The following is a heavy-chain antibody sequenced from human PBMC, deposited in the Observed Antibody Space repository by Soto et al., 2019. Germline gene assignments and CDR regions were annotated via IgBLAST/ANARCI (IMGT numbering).Heavy chain of an antibody. Sequence: SETLSLTCAVSGGSISSGGYSWSWIRQPPGKGLEWIGYIYHSGSTYYNPSLKSRVTISVDRSKNQFSLKLSSVTAADTAVYYCASNSYGCTFYDYWGQGTLVTVSS. J-gene: IGHJ4*02. V-gene: IGHV4-30-2*01. D-gene: IGHD5-18*01. CDR2: IYHSGST. CDR1: GGSISSGGYS. CDR3: ASNSYGCTFYDY.